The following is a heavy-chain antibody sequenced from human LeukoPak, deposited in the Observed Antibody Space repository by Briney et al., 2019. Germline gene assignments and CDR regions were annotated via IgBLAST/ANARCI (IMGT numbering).Heavy chain of an antibody. V-gene: IGHV3-23*01. D-gene: IGHD5-12*01. Sequence: PGGSLRLSCAASGFTFSSYWMHWVRQAPGKGLEWVSAISRSGDSTYYADSVKGRFTISRDNSKNTLYLQMNSLRAEDTAVYYCAKEQRGYTGYAVGSWFDPWGQGTLVTVSS. CDR2: ISRSGDST. J-gene: IGHJ5*02. CDR1: GFTFSSYW. CDR3: AKEQRGYTGYAVGSWFDP.